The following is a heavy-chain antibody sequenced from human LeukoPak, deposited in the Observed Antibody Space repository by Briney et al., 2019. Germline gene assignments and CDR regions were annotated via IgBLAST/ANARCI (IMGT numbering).Heavy chain of an antibody. Sequence: GGSLRLSCAASGFTVSSNYMSRVRQAPGKGLEWVSVIYSGGSTYYADSVKGRFTISRDNSKKTLYLQMNSLRAEDTAVYYCARDLTAYFDYWGQGTLVTVSS. CDR2: IYSGGST. J-gene: IGHJ4*02. CDR3: ARDLTAYFDY. V-gene: IGHV3-66*01. D-gene: IGHD3-16*01. CDR1: GFTVSSNY.